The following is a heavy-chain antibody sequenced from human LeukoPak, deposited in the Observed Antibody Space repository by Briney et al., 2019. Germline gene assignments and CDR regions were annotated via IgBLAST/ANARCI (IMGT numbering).Heavy chain of an antibody. V-gene: IGHV3-23*01. Sequence: GGPLRLSCAASGFTFDNYAMTWVRQAPGRGLEWVSTISNTGGSTYYVDSVKGHFTISRDNSKNTLYLQMNSLRAEDTAVYYCAKDQYCSGESCPHQRGFHYWGQGTLVTVSS. J-gene: IGHJ4*02. CDR2: ISNTGGST. D-gene: IGHD2-15*01. CDR3: AKDQYCSGESCPHQRGFHY. CDR1: GFTFDNYA.